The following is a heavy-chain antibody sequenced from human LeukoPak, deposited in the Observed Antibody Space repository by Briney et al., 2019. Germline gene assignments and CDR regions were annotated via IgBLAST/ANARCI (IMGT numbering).Heavy chain of an antibody. J-gene: IGHJ4*02. V-gene: IGHV3-7*01. CDR2: INPDGSEK. CDR1: GLTFSNYW. D-gene: IGHD4-23*01. CDR3: ARDRWIDY. Sequence: GGSLRLSCAASGLTFSNYWMTWVRQAPGKGLEWVANINPDGSEKNYVDSVKGRFTISRDNAKSSLYLQMRSLRAEDTAVYYCARDRWIDYWGQGTLVTVPS.